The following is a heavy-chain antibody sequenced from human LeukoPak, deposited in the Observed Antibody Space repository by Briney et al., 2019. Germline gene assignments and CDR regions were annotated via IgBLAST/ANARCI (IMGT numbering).Heavy chain of an antibody. CDR1: GITLSNYG. CDR2: ISGSGGGT. J-gene: IGHJ4*02. Sequence: GGSLRLSCAVSGITLSNYGMSWVRQAPGKGLEWVAGISGSGGGTNYADSVKGRFTISRDNPKNTLYLQMNSLRAEDTAVYFCAKLGVVIRVILVGFHKEAYYFDSWGQRALVTVSS. V-gene: IGHV3-23*01. D-gene: IGHD3-22*01. CDR3: AKLGVVIRVILVGFHKEAYYFDS.